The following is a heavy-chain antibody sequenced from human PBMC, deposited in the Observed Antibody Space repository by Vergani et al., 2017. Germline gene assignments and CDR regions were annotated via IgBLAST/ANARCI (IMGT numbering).Heavy chain of an antibody. CDR2: ISPSTGDT. CDR3: ARHRGWGLVVVAATPWYYYYGMDV. J-gene: IGHJ6*02. V-gene: IGHV1-2*02. Sequence: QVQLVQSGAEVRKPGASVKVSCRTSGYTFNDYYIHWIRKAPGQGLQWMGWISPSTGDTNYAQNFQGRVTMTRDKSITTAYMEVLRLRSDDAAVYYCARHRGWGLVVVAATPWYYYYGMDVWGQXP. D-gene: IGHD2-15*01. CDR1: GYTFNDYY.